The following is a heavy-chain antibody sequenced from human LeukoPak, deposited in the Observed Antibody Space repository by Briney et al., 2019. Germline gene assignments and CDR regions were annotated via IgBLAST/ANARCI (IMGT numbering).Heavy chain of an antibody. D-gene: IGHD6-6*01. CDR1: GGTFSSYA. CDR2: IIPIFGTA. V-gene: IGHV1-69*13. CDR3: AREKYSREGSPDAFDI. J-gene: IGHJ3*02. Sequence: GASVKVSCKASGGTFSSYAISWVRQAPGQGLEWMGGIIPIFGTANYAQKFQGRVTITADESTSTAYMELSSLRSEDTAVYYCAREKYSREGSPDAFDIWGQGTMVTVSS.